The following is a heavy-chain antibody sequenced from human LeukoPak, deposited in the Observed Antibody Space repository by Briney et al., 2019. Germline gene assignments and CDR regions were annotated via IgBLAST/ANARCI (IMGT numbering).Heavy chain of an antibody. D-gene: IGHD6-13*01. CDR2: ISGGST. CDR1: GFTVSSNE. V-gene: IGHV3-38-3*01. J-gene: IGHJ3*02. CDR3: AKDRGSSSWFRAIDAFDI. Sequence: GGSLRLSCAASGFTVSSNEMSWVRQAPGKGLEWVSSISGGSTYYADSRKGRFTISRDNSKNTLYLQMNSLRAEDTAVYYCAKDRGSSSWFRAIDAFDIWGQGTMVTVSS.